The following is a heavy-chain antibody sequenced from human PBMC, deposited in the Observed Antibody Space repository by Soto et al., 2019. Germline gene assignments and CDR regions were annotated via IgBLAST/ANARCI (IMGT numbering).Heavy chain of an antibody. D-gene: IGHD3-16*01. V-gene: IGHV4-34*01. CDR3: ARSPTFYNYVWGNSTY. Sequence: LRETLSLTCAIYGASFSPYHWSWIRQSPGKGLEWIGEVNLSGNTYYNPSFKTRVTMSVDASKNQFSLKMGSLTAADTAIYYCARSPTFYNYVWGNSTYWGQGALVTVSS. CDR1: GASFSPYH. J-gene: IGHJ4*02. CDR2: VNLSGNT.